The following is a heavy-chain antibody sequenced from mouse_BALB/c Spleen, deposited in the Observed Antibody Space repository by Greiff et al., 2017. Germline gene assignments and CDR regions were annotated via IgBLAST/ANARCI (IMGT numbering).Heavy chain of an antibody. D-gene: IGHD2-4*01. CDR3: VRDDYDGLAY. J-gene: IGHJ3*01. CDR2: IRSKSNNYAT. CDR1: GFTFNTYA. Sequence: EVQVVESGGGLVQPKGSLKLSCAASGFTFNTYAMNWVRQAPGKGLEWVARIRSKSNNYATYYADSVKDRFTISRDDSQSMLYLQMNNLKTEDTAMYYCVRDDYDGLAYWGQGTLVTVSA. V-gene: IGHV10-1*02.